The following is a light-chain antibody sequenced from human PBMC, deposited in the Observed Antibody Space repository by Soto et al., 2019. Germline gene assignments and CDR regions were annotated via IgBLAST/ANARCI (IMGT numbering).Light chain of an antibody. CDR2: GTI. J-gene: IGLJ1*01. CDR3: QSYDSSLSGYV. CDR1: SSNIGSNT. V-gene: IGLV1-40*01. Sequence: QSVLTQPPSASGTPGQRVTISCSGSSSNIGSNTVSWYQHLPGTAPKLLIYGTINRPSGVPDRFSGSKSGTSASLAITGLQAEDEADYYCQSYDSSLSGYVFGTGTKVTVL.